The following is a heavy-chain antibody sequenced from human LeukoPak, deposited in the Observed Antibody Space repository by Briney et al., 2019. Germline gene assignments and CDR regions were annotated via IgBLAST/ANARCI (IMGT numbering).Heavy chain of an antibody. CDR3: ATESYGGA. J-gene: IGHJ4*02. Sequence: TGGSLRLSRAASDFTVSSNSMSWVRQAPGKGLEWVSVTYSSGSTHYADSVKGRFTISRDSSKNTLYLQMNSLRAEDTAVYYCATESYGGAWGQGTLVTVSS. D-gene: IGHD1-26*01. V-gene: IGHV3-53*01. CDR2: TYSSGST. CDR1: DFTVSSNS.